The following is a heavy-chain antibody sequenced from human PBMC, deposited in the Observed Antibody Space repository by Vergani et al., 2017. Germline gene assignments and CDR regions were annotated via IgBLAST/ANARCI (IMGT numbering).Heavy chain of an antibody. CDR1: GFTFDDYA. J-gene: IGHJ6*02. D-gene: IGHD3-10*01. CDR3: AKDITDYYGSGSYSSHYYDYGMDV. CDR2: ISWNSGSI. Sequence: DVQLVESGGGLVQPGRSLRLSCAASGFTFDDYAMHWVRQAPGKGLEWVSGISWNSGSIGYADSVKGRFTISRDNAKNSLYLQMNSLRAEDTALYYCAKDITDYYGSGSYSSHYYDYGMDVWGQGTTVTVSS. V-gene: IGHV3-9*01.